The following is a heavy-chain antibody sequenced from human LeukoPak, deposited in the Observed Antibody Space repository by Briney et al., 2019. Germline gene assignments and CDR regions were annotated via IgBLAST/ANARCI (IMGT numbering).Heavy chain of an antibody. J-gene: IGHJ6*02. CDR1: GFTFSSYA. CDR3: AKVPTYYDMYGMGG. Sequence: PGGSLRLSCAASGFTFSSYAMRWVRQAPGEGLEWVSAISGSGGSTYYADSVKGRFTISRDNSKNPLYLQMNRLRAEDTAVYYCAKVPTYYDMYGMGGRGQGATVTVS. D-gene: IGHD3-22*01. CDR2: ISGSGGST. V-gene: IGHV3-23*01.